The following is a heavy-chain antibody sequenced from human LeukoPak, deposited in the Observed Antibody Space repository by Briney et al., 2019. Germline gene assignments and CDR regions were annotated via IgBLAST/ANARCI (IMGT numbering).Heavy chain of an antibody. D-gene: IGHD2-15*01. CDR3: AKDYGHGGLDY. Sequence: PGGSLRLSCAASGFTFSSYGMHWVRQAPGKGLEWVAVISYDGSNKYYADSVKGRFTTSRDNSKNTLYLQMNSLRAEDTAVYYCAKDYGHGGLDYWGQGTLVTVSS. V-gene: IGHV3-30*18. CDR2: ISYDGSNK. CDR1: GFTFSSYG. J-gene: IGHJ4*02.